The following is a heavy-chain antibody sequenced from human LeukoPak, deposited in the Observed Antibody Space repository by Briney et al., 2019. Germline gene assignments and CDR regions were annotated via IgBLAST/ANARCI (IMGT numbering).Heavy chain of an antibody. J-gene: IGHJ4*02. Sequence: PSETLSLTCTVSGGSISSSSYYWGWIRQPPRKGLEWIGSIYYSGSTYYNPSLKSRVTISVDTSKNQFSLKLSSVTAADTAVYYCARVPYYYDSSGYYYGEYWGQGTLVTVSS. D-gene: IGHD3-22*01. V-gene: IGHV4-39*07. CDR1: GGSISSSSYY. CDR3: ARVPYYYDSSGYYYGEY. CDR2: IYYSGST.